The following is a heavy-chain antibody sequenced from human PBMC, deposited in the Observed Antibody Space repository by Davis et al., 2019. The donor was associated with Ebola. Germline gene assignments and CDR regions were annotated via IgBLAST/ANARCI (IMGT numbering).Heavy chain of an antibody. Sequence: AGSLSLSCTVSGGSISSSSYSWSWIRQPPGKGLEWIGEINHSGSTNYNPSRKSRVTISVDTSKNQFSLKLSSVTAADTAVYYCARELLWFREHIWGQGTLVTVSS. CDR1: GGSISSSSYS. CDR3: ARELLWFREHI. CDR2: INHSGST. V-gene: IGHV4-39*07. J-gene: IGHJ4*02. D-gene: IGHD3-10*01.